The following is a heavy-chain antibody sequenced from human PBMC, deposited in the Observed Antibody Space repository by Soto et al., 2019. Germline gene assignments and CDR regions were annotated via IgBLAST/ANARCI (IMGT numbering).Heavy chain of an antibody. V-gene: IGHV1-3*01. CDR2: VNAGNGNT. CDR1: GYTFTSYA. CDR3: ARDSSYYVMDV. J-gene: IGHJ6*02. Sequence: ASVKVSCKASGYTFTSYAMHWVRQAPGQRLEWMGWVNAGNGNTKYSQKFQGRVTITRDTSASTAYMELSSLRSEDTAVYYCARDSSYYVMDVSGQGTTVTVSS.